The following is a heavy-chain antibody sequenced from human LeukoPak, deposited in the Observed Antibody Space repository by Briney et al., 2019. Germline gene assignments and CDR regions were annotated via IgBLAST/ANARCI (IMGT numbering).Heavy chain of an antibody. CDR3: TITTGTTLGLMDY. Sequence: SGTLSLTCAVYGGSFSGYYWRWIRQPPGKGLEWIGEINHSGSTNYNPSLKSRVTISVDTSKNQLSLKMSSVTAADTAVYYCTITTGTTLGLMDYWGQGTLVTVSS. V-gene: IGHV4-34*01. CDR2: INHSGST. J-gene: IGHJ4*02. D-gene: IGHD1-1*01. CDR1: GGSFSGYY.